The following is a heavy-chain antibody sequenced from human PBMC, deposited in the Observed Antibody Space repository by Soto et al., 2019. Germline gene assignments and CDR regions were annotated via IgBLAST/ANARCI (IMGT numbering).Heavy chain of an antibody. J-gene: IGHJ3*02. V-gene: IGHV4-31*03. D-gene: IGHD3-22*01. Sequence: SETLSLTCTVSGGSISSGGYYWSWIRQHPGKGLEWIGYIYYSGSTYYNPSLKSRVTISVDTSKNQFSLKLSSVTAADTAVYYCARMPPRYYDSSEDAFDIWGQGTMVTVSS. CDR2: IYYSGST. CDR1: GGSISSGGYY. CDR3: ARMPPRYYDSSEDAFDI.